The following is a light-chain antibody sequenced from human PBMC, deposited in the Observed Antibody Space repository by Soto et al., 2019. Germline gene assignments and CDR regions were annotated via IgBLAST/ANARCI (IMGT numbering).Light chain of an antibody. V-gene: IGKV3-15*01. CDR3: QQCHNWPRT. CDR1: ESINRN. J-gene: IGKJ1*01. Sequence: EIVMAQSPDTLSVSPGERVTLSCRASESINRNLVWYQKRPGQAPRLVIYGASTRATGIPARFSGSGSGTDFTLTISSLQSEDLAVYYCQQCHNWPRTFGQGTKVDIK. CDR2: GAS.